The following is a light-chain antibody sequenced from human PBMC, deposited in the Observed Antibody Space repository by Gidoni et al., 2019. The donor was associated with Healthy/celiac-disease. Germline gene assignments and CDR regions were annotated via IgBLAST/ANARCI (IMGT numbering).Light chain of an antibody. J-gene: IGKJ3*01. CDR3: QQYNSYPGT. CDR1: QSISSW. CDR2: KAS. Sequence: DIQMTQSPSTLSASVGDRVTITCRASQSISSWLAWYQQKPGKAPKLLIYKASSLASGIPSRFIGSGSGTEFTLTISSLQPDDFAAYYCQQYNSYPGTFGPGTKVDIK. V-gene: IGKV1-5*03.